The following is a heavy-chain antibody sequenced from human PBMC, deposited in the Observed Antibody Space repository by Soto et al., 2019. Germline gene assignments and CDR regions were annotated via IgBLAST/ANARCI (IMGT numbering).Heavy chain of an antibody. J-gene: IGHJ4*02. CDR3: AKGITGDYVDY. V-gene: IGHV3-30*18. Sequence: GGSLRLSCAASGFTFSSYGMHWVRQAPGKGLEWVAVISYDGSNKYYADSVKGRFTISRDNSKNTLYLQMNSLRAEDTAVYYCAKGITGDYVDYWGQGNLVNVSS. D-gene: IGHD1-20*01. CDR1: GFTFSSYG. CDR2: ISYDGSNK.